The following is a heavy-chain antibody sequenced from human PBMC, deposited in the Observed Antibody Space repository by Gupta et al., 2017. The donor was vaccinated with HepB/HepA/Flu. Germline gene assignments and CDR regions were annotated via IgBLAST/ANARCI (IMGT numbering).Heavy chain of an antibody. J-gene: IGHJ3*01. CDR2: ITGSGRKT. CDR1: GLTFSVPA. D-gene: IGHD2-2*02. Sequence: LESGGDLAQPGESLRLSCTASGLTFSVPAMTWVRQTPGKGLEWVSAITGSGRKTFYSDSVRGRCTISRDNSKNTVYLQMNSLRVEDTAKYYCATRSRYTGLVWPNDLGAFDVWCQVTLVTVSS. CDR3: ATRSRYTGLVWPNDLGAFDV. V-gene: IGHV3-23*01.